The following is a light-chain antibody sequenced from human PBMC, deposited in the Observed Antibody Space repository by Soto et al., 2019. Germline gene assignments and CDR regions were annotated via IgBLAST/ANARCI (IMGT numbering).Light chain of an antibody. Sequence: EIVLTQSPGTLSLSPGERGTLSCRASQSVSNNYLAWYQQKPGQAPRLLIYGAYTRATGIPARFSGSGSGTDFTLTISRLAPEDFAVYYCQQYGSSPLTFGPGTKVDIK. J-gene: IGKJ3*01. CDR3: QQYGSSPLT. V-gene: IGKV3-20*01. CDR1: QSVSNNY. CDR2: GAY.